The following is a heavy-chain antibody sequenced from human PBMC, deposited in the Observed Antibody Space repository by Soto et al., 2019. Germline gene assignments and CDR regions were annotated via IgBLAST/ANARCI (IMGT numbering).Heavy chain of an antibody. CDR2: ISSSSRRT. J-gene: IGHJ4*02. V-gene: IGHV3-23*01. D-gene: IGHD3-3*01. CDR3: AKVDKYGVVIEYFDS. Sequence: GGSLRLSCETSGFTFGNYGMGWVRQAPGKGLYWVPGISSSSRRTYYADSVRGRFTISRDNSKNTLYLQMDTLRADDTAVYYCAKVDKYGVVIEYFDSWGQGSLVTVSS. CDR1: GFTFGNYG.